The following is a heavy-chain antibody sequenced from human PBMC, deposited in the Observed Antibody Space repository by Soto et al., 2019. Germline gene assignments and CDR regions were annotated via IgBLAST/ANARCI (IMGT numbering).Heavy chain of an antibody. CDR2: IYPGDSDT. J-gene: IGHJ4*02. D-gene: IGHD3-10*01. CDR3: ARRDYYGSGSYYNPHYFDY. V-gene: IGHV5-51*01. CDR1: GYSFTSYW. Sequence: GESLKLCCKGSGYSFTSYWIGWVRQMPGKGLEWMGIIYPGDSDTRYSPSFQGQVTISADKSISTAYLQWSSLKASDTAMYYCARRDYYGSGSYYNPHYFDYWGQGTLVTVSS.